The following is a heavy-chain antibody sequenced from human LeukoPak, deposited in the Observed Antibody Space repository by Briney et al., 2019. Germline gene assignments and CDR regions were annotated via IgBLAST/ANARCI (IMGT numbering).Heavy chain of an antibody. J-gene: IGHJ4*02. CDR3: ARGATTATTRSAFDY. CDR2: IWYDGSNK. Sequence: PGGSLRLSCAASGFTFSSYGMHWVRQAPGKGLEWVAVIWYDGSNKYYADSVKGRFTISRDNSKNTLYLQMNSLRAEDTAVYYCARGATTATTRSAFDYWGQGTLVTVSS. D-gene: IGHD4-17*01. CDR1: GFTFSSYG. V-gene: IGHV3-33*01.